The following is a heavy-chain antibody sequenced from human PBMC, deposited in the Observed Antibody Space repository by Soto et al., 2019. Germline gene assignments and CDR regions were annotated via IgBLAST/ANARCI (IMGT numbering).Heavy chain of an antibody. CDR3: ANKAAGYLGTVWGFDP. CDR1: GGTFSSYA. CDR2: IIPIFGTA. J-gene: IGHJ5*02. Sequence: QVQLVQSGAEVKKTGSSVKVSCKASGGTFSSYAISWVRQAPGQGLEWMGGIIPIFGTANYAQKFQGRITITADESTGTAYKELSSLRSEDTAVYFSANKAAGYLGTVWGFDPWGQGTMVTVTS. V-gene: IGHV1-69*01. D-gene: IGHD3-9*01.